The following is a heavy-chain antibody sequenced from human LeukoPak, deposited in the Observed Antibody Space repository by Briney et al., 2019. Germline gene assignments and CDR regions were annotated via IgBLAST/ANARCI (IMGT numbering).Heavy chain of an antibody. J-gene: IGHJ5*02. CDR3: ARRLRMITFGRIGWFDP. V-gene: IGHV4-39*01. Sequence: MASETLSLTCTVSGDSISSSSYYWGWIRQPPGKGLEWIGSIFHSGSTYYNPSLKSRVTISVDTSKNQFSLKLSSVTAADTAVYYCARRLRMITFGRIGWFDPWGQGTLVTVSS. CDR1: GDSISSSSYY. CDR2: IFHSGST. D-gene: IGHD3-16*01.